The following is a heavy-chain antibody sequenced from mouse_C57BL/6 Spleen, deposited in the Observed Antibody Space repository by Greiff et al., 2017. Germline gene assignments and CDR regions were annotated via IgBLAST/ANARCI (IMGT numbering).Heavy chain of an antibody. CDR1: GYTFTSYW. Sequence: VQLQQPGAELVRPGTSVKLSCKASGYTFTSYWMHWVKQRPGQGLEWIGVIDPSDSYTNYNQKFKGKATLTVDKSSSTAYMQLSSLTSEDSAVYYCAISSGYYGSSYAMDYWGQGTSVTVSS. J-gene: IGHJ4*01. D-gene: IGHD1-1*01. CDR2: IDPSDSYT. CDR3: AISSGYYGSSYAMDY. V-gene: IGHV1-59*01.